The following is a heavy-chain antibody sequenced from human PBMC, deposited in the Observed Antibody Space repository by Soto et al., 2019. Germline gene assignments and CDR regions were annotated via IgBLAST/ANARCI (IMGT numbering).Heavy chain of an antibody. CDR1: GYTFTSYG. CDR3: ASADGDFDLNYFDL. V-gene: IGHV1-18*01. D-gene: IGHD3-3*01. CDR2: IGAYTGNP. J-gene: IGHJ4*02. Sequence: QAQLLQSGTEGKNPGASVRVSCKASGYTFTSYGITWVRRAPGQGLQWMGWIGAYTGNPKYAQNLQGRVTMTTDTSTSTAYMDLRSLTPDDTAVYYCASADGDFDLNYFDLWGQGTLVTVST.